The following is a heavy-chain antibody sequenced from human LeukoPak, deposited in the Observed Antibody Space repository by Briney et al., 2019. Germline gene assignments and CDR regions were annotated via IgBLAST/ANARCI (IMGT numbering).Heavy chain of an antibody. CDR1: GYAISSGYY. CDR2: VYHSGST. CDR3: ARRTPWFDP. D-gene: IGHD4-23*01. V-gene: IGHV4-38-2*02. Sequence: SETLSLTCTVSGYAISSGYYWGWIRQPPGKGLEWIGSVYHSGSTNYSPSLQSRVTISVDTSKNQFSLKLSSVTAADTAVYYCARRTPWFDPWGQGTLVTVSS. J-gene: IGHJ5*02.